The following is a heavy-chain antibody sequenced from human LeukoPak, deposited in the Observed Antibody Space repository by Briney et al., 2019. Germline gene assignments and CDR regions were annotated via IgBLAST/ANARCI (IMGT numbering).Heavy chain of an antibody. J-gene: IGHJ4*02. CDR3: ARAGYYYDSSGYYVMTEIDY. V-gene: IGHV3-21*01. D-gene: IGHD3-22*01. CDR2: ISSSSSYI. Sequence: GGSLRLSCAASGFTFSSYSMNWVRQAPGKGLEWVSSISSSSSYIYYADSVKGRFTISRDNDKNSLYLQMNSLRAEDTAVYYCARAGYYYDSSGYYVMTEIDYWGQGTLVTVSS. CDR1: GFTFSSYS.